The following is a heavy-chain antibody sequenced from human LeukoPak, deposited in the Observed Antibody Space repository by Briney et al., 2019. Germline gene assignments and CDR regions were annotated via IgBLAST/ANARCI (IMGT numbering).Heavy chain of an antibody. Sequence: PGGSLRLSCAASAFTFSSYAMSWVRQAPGKGLEWVSSISGSGDNTYYGDSVKGRFTISRDNSKNTLYLQMNSLRAEDTAVYYCAKFFLQYSGYGAFDYWGQGTLVTASS. CDR3: AKFFLQYSGYGAFDY. CDR1: AFTFSSYA. J-gene: IGHJ4*02. D-gene: IGHD5-12*01. V-gene: IGHV3-23*01. CDR2: ISGSGDNT.